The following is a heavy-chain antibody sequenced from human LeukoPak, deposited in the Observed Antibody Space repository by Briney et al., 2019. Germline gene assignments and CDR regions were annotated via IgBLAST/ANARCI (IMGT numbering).Heavy chain of an antibody. CDR1: GFPFSSYW. D-gene: IGHD3-10*01. J-gene: IGHJ4*02. Sequence: GGSLRLSCAASGFPFSSYWMSWVREAPGEGLEWVANIKQDGSEKYYVDSVKSRFTISRDNAKNSLYLQMNSLRAEDTAVYYCARGTRFGEFVYDYWGQGTLVTVSS. CDR2: IKQDGSEK. CDR3: ARGTRFGEFVYDY. V-gene: IGHV3-7*01.